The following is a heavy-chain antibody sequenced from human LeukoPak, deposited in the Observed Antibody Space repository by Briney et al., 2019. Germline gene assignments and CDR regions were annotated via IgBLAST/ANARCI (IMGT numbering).Heavy chain of an antibody. J-gene: IGHJ3*02. V-gene: IGHV1-24*01. CDR3: ATEPPGTGAFDI. D-gene: IGHD3-10*01. Sequence: GASVKVSCKVSGYTLTELSMHWVRQAPGKGLEWMGGFDPEDGETIYAQKLQSRVTMTEDTSTDTAYMELSSLRSEDTAVYYCATEPPGTGAFDIWGQGTMVTVSS. CDR1: GYTLTELS. CDR2: FDPEDGET.